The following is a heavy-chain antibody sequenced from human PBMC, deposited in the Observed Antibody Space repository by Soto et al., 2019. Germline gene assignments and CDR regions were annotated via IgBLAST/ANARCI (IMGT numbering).Heavy chain of an antibody. CDR1: GGSFSGYY. CDR3: ASGYGDYARWFDP. V-gene: IGHV4-34*01. Sequence: SETLSLTCAVYGGSFSGYYWSWIRQPPGKGLEWIGEINHSGSTNYNPSLKSRVTISVDTSKNQFSLKLSSVTAADTAVYYCASGYGDYARWFDPWGQGTLVTVSS. CDR2: INHSGST. J-gene: IGHJ5*02. D-gene: IGHD4-17*01.